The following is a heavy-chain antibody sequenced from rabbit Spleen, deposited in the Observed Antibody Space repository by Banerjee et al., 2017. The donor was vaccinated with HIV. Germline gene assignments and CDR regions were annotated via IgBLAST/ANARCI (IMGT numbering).Heavy chain of an antibody. Sequence: QSLEESGGDLVKPGASLTLTCTASGFSFSNSYYMCWVRQAPGKGLEWIACIGAGSSGNTYYASWAKDRFTISKTSSTTVTLQMTSLTAADTATYFCARDVGNVAYLEHLNLWGPGTLVTVS. CDR3: ARDVGNVAYLEHLNL. CDR2: IGAGSSGNT. J-gene: IGHJ4*01. D-gene: IGHD6-1*01. CDR1: GFSFSNSYY. V-gene: IGHV1S40*01.